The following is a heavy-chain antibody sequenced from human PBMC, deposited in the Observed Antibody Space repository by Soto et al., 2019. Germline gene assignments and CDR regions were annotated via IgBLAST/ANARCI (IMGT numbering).Heavy chain of an antibody. V-gene: IGHV3-11*01. D-gene: IGHD5-12*01. Sequence: PGGSLRLSCAASGFTFSDYYMSWIRQAPWKGLEWVSYISSSGSTIYYADSVKGRFTISRDNAKNSLYLQMNSLRAEDTAVYYCAREEWLRLVDAFDIWGQGTMVTVSS. CDR1: GFTFSDYY. J-gene: IGHJ3*02. CDR3: AREEWLRLVDAFDI. CDR2: ISSSGSTI.